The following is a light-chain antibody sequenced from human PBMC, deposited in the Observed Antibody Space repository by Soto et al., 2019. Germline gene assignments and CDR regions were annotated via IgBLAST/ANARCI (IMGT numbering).Light chain of an antibody. CDR3: QQYGGSPRT. J-gene: IGKJ1*01. V-gene: IGKV3-20*01. Sequence: EIVLTQSPGTLSLSPGERATLSCRASQSVGGSSLAWYQQKRGQAPRLLIHDASSRATGIPDRFSGSGSGTDFTLTISRVEPEDFAVYYCQQYGGSPRTFGQGTKVEVK. CDR2: DAS. CDR1: QSVGGSS.